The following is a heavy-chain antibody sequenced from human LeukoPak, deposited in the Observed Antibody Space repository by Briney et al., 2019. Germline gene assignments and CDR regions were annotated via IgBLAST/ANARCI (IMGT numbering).Heavy chain of an antibody. CDR3: TRDLSGSSRWYGGSDAFDI. CDR2: IRSKAYGGTT. CDR1: GFTFGDYA. Sequence: GGSLRLSCTASGFTFGDYAMSWFRQAPGKGLEWVGFIRSKAYGGTTEYAASVKGRFTISRDDSKSIAYLEMISLKTEDTAVYYCTRDLSGSSRWYGGSDAFDIWGQGTMVTVSS. J-gene: IGHJ3*02. V-gene: IGHV3-49*03. D-gene: IGHD6-19*01.